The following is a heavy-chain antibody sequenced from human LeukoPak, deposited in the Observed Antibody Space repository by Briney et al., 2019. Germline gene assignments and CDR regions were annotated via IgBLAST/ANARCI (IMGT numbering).Heavy chain of an antibody. Sequence: PGGSLRLSCAASGFTVSNNYMNWVRQVPGKGLEWVSVIYSGGSTCYADSVKGRFTISRDNSKNTLYLQINSLRAEDTAVYFCARGSGYYYASGSYCHLYYFDYWGQGTLVTVSS. D-gene: IGHD3-10*01. CDR3: ARGSGYYYASGSYCHLYYFDY. CDR2: IYSGGST. J-gene: IGHJ4*02. CDR1: GFTVSNNY. V-gene: IGHV3-66*01.